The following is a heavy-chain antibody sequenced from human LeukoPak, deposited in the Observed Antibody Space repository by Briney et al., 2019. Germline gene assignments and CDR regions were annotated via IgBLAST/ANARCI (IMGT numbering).Heavy chain of an antibody. D-gene: IGHD3-3*01. CDR1: GFTFSRYA. J-gene: IGHJ1*01. CDR3: ARGPVLRFLESKRQYFQH. CDR2: IKQDGSEK. V-gene: IGHV3-7*01. Sequence: GGSLRLSCAASGFTFSRYAMSWVRQAPGKGLAWVANIKQDGSEKYYVDSVKGRFTISRDNAKNSLYLQMNSLRAEDTAVYYCARGPVLRFLESKRQYFQHWGQGTLVTVSS.